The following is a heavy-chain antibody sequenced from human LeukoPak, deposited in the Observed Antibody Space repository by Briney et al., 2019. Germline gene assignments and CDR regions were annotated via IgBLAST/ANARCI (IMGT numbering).Heavy chain of an antibody. CDR1: GFTFSSYA. Sequence: GGSLRLSCAASGFTFSSYAMSWVSQAPGEGMEWVSAISGSRVSTYYADSVKGRFTISRDNSKNTLYLQMNSLRAEDTAVYYCAKEVVRGVRPRFDPWGQGTLVTVSS. D-gene: IGHD3-10*01. V-gene: IGHV3-23*01. J-gene: IGHJ5*02. CDR2: ISGSRVST. CDR3: AKEVVRGVRPRFDP.